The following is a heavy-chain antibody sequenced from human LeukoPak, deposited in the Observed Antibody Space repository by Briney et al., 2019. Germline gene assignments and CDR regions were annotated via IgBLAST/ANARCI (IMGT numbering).Heavy chain of an antibody. V-gene: IGHV3-48*03. CDR3: ASSRIMDTAMGGAFDI. J-gene: IGHJ3*02. Sequence: GGSLRLSCAASGFTFSSYEMNWVRQAPGKGLEWVSYISSSGSTIYYADSVKGRFTISRDNAKNSLYLQMNSLRAEDTAVCYCASSRIMDTAMGGAFDIWGQGTMVTVSS. CDR2: ISSSGSTI. CDR1: GFTFSSYE. D-gene: IGHD5-18*01.